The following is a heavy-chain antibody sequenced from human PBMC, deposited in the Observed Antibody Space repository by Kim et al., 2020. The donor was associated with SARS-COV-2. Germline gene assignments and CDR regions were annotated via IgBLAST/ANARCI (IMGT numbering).Heavy chain of an antibody. CDR3: ARDVGSSMDV. V-gene: IGHV3-30*01. Sequence: SNNYCAGYVRGRFTMSRDNSKNTLYLQMNSLRAEDTAVYYCARDVGSSMDVWGQGTTVTVSS. D-gene: IGHD2-2*01. CDR2: SNN. J-gene: IGHJ6*02.